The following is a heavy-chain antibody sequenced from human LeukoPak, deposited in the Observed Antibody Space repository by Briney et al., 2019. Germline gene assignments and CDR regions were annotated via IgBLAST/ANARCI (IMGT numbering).Heavy chain of an antibody. V-gene: IGHV4-39*07. CDR2: IYYSGST. D-gene: IGHD3-10*01. J-gene: IGHJ4*02. Sequence: SETLSLTCTVSGGSISSSSYYWGWIRQPPGKGLEWIGSIYYSGSTYYNPSLKSRVTISVDTSKNQFSLKLSSVTAADTAVYYCASPERTAGGVDYWGQGTLVTVSS. CDR3: ASPERTAGGVDY. CDR1: GGSISSSSYY.